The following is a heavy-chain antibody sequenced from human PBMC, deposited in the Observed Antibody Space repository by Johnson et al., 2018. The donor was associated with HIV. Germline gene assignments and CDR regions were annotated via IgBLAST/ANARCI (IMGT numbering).Heavy chain of an antibody. J-gene: IGHJ3*02. D-gene: IGHD1-26*01. Sequence: VQLVESGGGVVRPGESLRLSCAASGFTFDDYGMSWVRQAPGKWLAWVSGINWNGGSTGYADSVKGRFTISRDNSKNSLYLQMTSLRVEDTALYYCAKDMNGERGSYAGAFDIWGQGTMVTVSS. V-gene: IGHV3-20*04. CDR2: INWNGGST. CDR1: GFTFDDYG. CDR3: AKDMNGERGSYAGAFDI.